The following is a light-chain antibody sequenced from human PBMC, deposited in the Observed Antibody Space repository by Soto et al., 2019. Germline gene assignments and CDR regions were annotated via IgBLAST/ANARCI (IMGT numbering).Light chain of an antibody. CDR2: AAS. Sequence: DIQMTQSPPSLSATVGDRVTITCRASQTIDSYLNWFQQKPGMAPKXLIYAASKLQSGVPSRFRGSGSGTEFTLTIETLQPDDFASYYCKQTRSGITFGQGTRLEIK. CDR1: QTIDSY. J-gene: IGKJ5*01. CDR3: KQTRSGIT. V-gene: IGKV1-39*01.